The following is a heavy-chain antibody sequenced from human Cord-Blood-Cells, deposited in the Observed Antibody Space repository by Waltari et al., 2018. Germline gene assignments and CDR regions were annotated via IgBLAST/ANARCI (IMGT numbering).Heavy chain of an antibody. D-gene: IGHD6-13*01. CDR2: ISYDGSNK. Sequence: QVQLVESGGGVVQPGRSLRLSCAASGFTFSSHGMHWVRQAPGKGLEWVAVISYDGSNKYYADSVKGRFTISRDNSKNTLYLQMNSLRAEDTAVYYCAKDRAARPQDSSSWYAFDIGAKGQWSPSLQ. CDR3: AKDRAARPQDSSSWYAFD. J-gene: IGHJ3*02. V-gene: IGHV3-30*18. CDR1: GFTFSSHG.